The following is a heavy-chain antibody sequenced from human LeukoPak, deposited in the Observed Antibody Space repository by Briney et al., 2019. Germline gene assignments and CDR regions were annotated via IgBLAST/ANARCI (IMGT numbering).Heavy chain of an antibody. CDR2: IWYDGNNK. J-gene: IGHJ4*02. CDR3: AREHTTVTSLLDY. D-gene: IGHD4-17*01. V-gene: IGHV3-33*01. CDR1: GFTFNSYG. Sequence: PGGPLRLSCAASGFTFNSYGIHWVRQAPGKGLEGGAVIWYDGNNKYYADSVKGRFTISRDSSKNTMYLQMNSLRAEDTAVYYCAREHTTVTSLLDYWGQGTLVTVSS.